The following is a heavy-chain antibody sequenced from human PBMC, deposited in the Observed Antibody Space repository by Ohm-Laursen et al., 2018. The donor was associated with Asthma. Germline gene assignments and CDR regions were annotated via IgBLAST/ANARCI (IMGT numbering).Heavy chain of an antibody. V-gene: IGHV3-7*01. D-gene: IGHD2-2*01. CDR1: KFTFSNHW. CDR3: ARVGWYCSSTSCLDFDY. Sequence: GSLRLSCAASKFTFSNHWMNWVRQAPGKGLEWVANINPDGRETRHVDSVKGRFTISRDSAKNTLYLQMNSLRAEDTAVYYCARVGWYCSSTSCLDFDYWGQGTLVTVSS. J-gene: IGHJ4*02. CDR2: INPDGRET.